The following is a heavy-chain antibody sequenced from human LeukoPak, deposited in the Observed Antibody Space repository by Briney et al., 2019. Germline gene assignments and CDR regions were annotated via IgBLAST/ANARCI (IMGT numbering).Heavy chain of an antibody. Sequence: ASVKVSCKASGYTFTSYGISWVRQAPGQGLEWMGIINPSGGRASYAQKFQGRVTMTGDMSTSTVYMELSDLKSEDTAVYYCARDQSGEWDLLSGWWFDPWGQGTLVTVSS. CDR2: INPSGGRA. D-gene: IGHD1-26*01. J-gene: IGHJ5*02. CDR3: ARDQSGEWDLLSGWWFDP. V-gene: IGHV1-46*01. CDR1: GYTFTSYG.